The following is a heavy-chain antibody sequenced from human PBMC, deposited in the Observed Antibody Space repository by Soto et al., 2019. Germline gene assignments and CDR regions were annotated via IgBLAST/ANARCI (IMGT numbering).Heavy chain of an antibody. CDR2: ISYDRSNK. V-gene: IGHV3-30*03. J-gene: IGHJ4*02. Sequence: GGSLRLSCAASGFMFRSYVMSWVRQAPGKGLEWVAYISYDRSNKYYADSVKGRFTISRDNAKNSLYLQMNSLRAEDTAVYYCARDRFYYGSSGYYYFDYWGQGTLVTVSS. D-gene: IGHD3-22*01. CDR3: ARDRFYYGSSGYYYFDY. CDR1: GFMFRSYV.